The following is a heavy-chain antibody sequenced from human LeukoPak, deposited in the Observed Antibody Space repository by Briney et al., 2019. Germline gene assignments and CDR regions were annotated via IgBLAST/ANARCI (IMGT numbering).Heavy chain of an antibody. J-gene: IGHJ6*02. Sequence: TSETLSLTCTVSGGSISSSSYYWGWIRQPPGKGLEWIGSIYYSGCTYYNPSLKSRVTISVDTSKNQFSLKLSSVTAADTAVYYCAREAGSVTTYSYYYYYGMDVWGQGTTVTVSS. CDR2: IYYSGCT. D-gene: IGHD4-17*01. V-gene: IGHV4-39*01. CDR1: GGSISSSSYY. CDR3: AREAGSVTTYSYYYYYGMDV.